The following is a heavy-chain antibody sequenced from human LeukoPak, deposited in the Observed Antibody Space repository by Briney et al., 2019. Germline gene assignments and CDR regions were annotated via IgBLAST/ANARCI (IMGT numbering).Heavy chain of an antibody. CDR1: GDAISSYY. CDR2: THYSGSS. CDR3: ARREYSSGWAFDY. Sequence: SETLSLTCTVCGDAISSYYWSWIRQPPGEGLEGRGYTHYSGSSDYHPSLKSRVTISLDTSKKQFSLKLSSVTAVETAVYCCARREYSSGWAFDYWGQGTLVTVSS. D-gene: IGHD6-19*01. V-gene: IGHV4-59*01. J-gene: IGHJ4*02.